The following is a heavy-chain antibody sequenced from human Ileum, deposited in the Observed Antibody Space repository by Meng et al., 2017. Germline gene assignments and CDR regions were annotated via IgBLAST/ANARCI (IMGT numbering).Heavy chain of an antibody. CDR1: GDSVSNNNAA. D-gene: IGHD3-10*01. V-gene: IGHV6-1*01. CDR2: TYYRSKWYS. CDR3: AAVALRGLGGMDV. J-gene: IGHJ6*02. Sequence: SETLSLTCAISGDSVSNNNAAWNWIRQSPSRGLECLGRTYYRSKWYSEYAGSVRDRITINPDTSRNHFSLQLKSVTPEDTAVYYCAAVALRGLGGMDVWGQGTTVTVSS.